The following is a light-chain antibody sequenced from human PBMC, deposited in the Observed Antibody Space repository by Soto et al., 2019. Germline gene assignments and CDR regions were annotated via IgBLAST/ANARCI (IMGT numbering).Light chain of an antibody. CDR3: VSYTTSASYV. CDR2: DIN. V-gene: IGLV2-14*01. CDR1: SSDVGNYIF. Sequence: QSALTQPASVSGSPGQSITISCTGTSSDVGNYIFVSWYRQHPGKAPKLMIYDINNRPSGVSNRFSGSKSGNTASLTISGLQADEEADYYCVSYTTSASYVFGTGTKLTVL. J-gene: IGLJ1*01.